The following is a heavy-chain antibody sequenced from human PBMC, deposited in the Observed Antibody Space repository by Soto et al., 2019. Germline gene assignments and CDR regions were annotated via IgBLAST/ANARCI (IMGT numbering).Heavy chain of an antibody. CDR3: ARDYRSGSYSTYYSDY. Sequence: RRRSCAPSGCTFSSYAMHLVRQAPGKGLEWVAVISYDGSNKYYADSVKGRFTISRDNSKNTLYLKMNSLRAEDTAVYYCARDYRSGSYSTYYSDYRGEVTLLPVSP. V-gene: IGHV3-30-3*01. CDR1: GCTFSSYA. D-gene: IGHD3-10*01. J-gene: IGHJ4*02. CDR2: ISYDGSNK.